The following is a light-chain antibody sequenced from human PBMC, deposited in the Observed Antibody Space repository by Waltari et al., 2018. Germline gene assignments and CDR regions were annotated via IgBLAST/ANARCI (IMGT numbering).Light chain of an antibody. V-gene: IGLV2-8*01. CDR3: SSYAGSNNLV. J-gene: IGLJ2*01. CDR1: SSDVGGYNY. CDR2: EVS. Sequence: QSALTQPPSASGSPGQSVTISCTGTSSDVGGYNYVSWYLQHPGKAPKLMIYEVSKRPSGVPVRFSGSKSGNTASLTVSGLQSEDEADYYCSSYAGSNNLVFGGGTKLTVL.